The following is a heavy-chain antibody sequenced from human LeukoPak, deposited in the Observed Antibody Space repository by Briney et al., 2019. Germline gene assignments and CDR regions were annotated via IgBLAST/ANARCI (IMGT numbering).Heavy chain of an antibody. J-gene: IGHJ6*02. CDR1: GYTFTSYY. CDR3: ARDVPYSSGWSYYYYYGMDV. CDR2: INPSGGST. Sequence: ASVTVSCTASGYTFTSYYMHWVRQAPGQGLEWMGIINPSGGSTSYAQKFQGRVTMTRDTSTSTVYMELSSLRSEDTAVYYCARDVPYSSGWSYYYYYGMDVWGQGTTVTVSS. D-gene: IGHD6-19*01. V-gene: IGHV1-46*01.